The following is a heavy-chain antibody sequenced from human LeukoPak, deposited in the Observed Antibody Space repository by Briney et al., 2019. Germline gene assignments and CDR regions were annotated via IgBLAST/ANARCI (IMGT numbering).Heavy chain of an antibody. CDR2: ISSSGSTI. V-gene: IGHV3-48*02. Sequence: GGPLRLSCAASGLPFRSYNMHWLRQAPGKGGEWLSYISSSGSTIKYADPVKGRFTISRDNAKNSLYLQTNSLGHEDTAVYYCASRGPRTSNYSYYGMDVRGEGTTVTVSS. CDR1: GLPFRSYN. CDR3: ASRGPRTSNYSYYGMDV. D-gene: IGHD2-8*01. J-gene: IGHJ6*04.